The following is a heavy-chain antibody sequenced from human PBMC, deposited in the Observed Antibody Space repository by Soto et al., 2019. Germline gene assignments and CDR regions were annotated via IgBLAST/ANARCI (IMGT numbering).Heavy chain of an antibody. CDR1: GFTFSDYY. J-gene: IGHJ4*02. V-gene: IGHV3-11*05. CDR3: ARGHHRYSGYDYVDY. CDR2: ISSSSSYT. D-gene: IGHD5-12*01. Sequence: QVQLVESGGGVVKPGGSLRLSCAASGFTFSDYYMSWIRQAPGKGLEWVSCISSSSSYTNYADSVKGRCTISRDNAKNSLYLQMNRLRAEEPAVYYCARGHHRYSGYDYVDYWGQGTLFTVSS.